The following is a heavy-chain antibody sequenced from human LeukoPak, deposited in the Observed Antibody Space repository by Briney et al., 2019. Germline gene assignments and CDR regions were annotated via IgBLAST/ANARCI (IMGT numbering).Heavy chain of an antibody. J-gene: IGHJ1*01. CDR1: GFTFSSYG. D-gene: IGHD6-13*01. CDR3: AKDCYGGIAAAGTYFRH. V-gene: IGHV3-30*18. Sequence: PGGSLRLSCAASGFTFSSYGMHWVRQAPGKGLEWVAVISYDGSNKYYADSVKGRFTISRDNSKNTLYLQMNSLRAEDTAVYYCAKDCYGGIAAAGTYFRHWGQGTLVTVSS. CDR2: ISYDGSNK.